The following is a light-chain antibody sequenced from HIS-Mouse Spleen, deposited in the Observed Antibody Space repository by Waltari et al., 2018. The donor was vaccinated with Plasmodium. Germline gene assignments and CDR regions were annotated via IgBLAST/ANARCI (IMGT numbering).Light chain of an antibody. CDR2: RNK. Sequence: QSVLTQPPSASGTPGQRVTISCSGSSSNIGRNYVYWSQQPPGTAPKLLIYRNKQRPSGVPDRFSGSKSGTSASLAISGLRSEDEADYYCAAWDDSLSGPWVFGGGTKLTVL. J-gene: IGLJ3*02. CDR3: AAWDDSLSGPWV. CDR1: SSNIGRNY. V-gene: IGLV1-47*01.